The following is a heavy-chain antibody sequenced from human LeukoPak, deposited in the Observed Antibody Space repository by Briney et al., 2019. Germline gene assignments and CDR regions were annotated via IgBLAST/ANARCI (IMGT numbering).Heavy chain of an antibody. CDR1: GFTFSSYA. V-gene: IGHV3-30*14. Sequence: PGGSLRLSCAASGFTFSSYAMHWVRQAPGKGLEWVAVISYDGSNKYYADSVKGRFTISRDNSKNTLYLQMNSLRAEDTAVYYCARGVVTVPLYYFDYWGQGTLVTVSS. J-gene: IGHJ4*02. D-gene: IGHD2-21*02. CDR3: ARGVVTVPLYYFDY. CDR2: ISYDGSNK.